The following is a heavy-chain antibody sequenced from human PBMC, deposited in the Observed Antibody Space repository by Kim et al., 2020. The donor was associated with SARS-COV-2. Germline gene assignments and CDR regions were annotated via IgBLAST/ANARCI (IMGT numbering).Heavy chain of an antibody. CDR3: ARGEGVGANGAFDI. Sequence: SETLSLTCTVSGGSISSYYWSWIRQPPGKGLEWIGYIYYSGSTNYNPSLKSRVTISVDTSKNQFSLKLSSVTAADTAVYYCARGEGVGANGAFDIWGQGTMVTVSS. V-gene: IGHV4-59*13. CDR2: IYYSGST. J-gene: IGHJ3*02. D-gene: IGHD1-26*01. CDR1: GGSISSYY.